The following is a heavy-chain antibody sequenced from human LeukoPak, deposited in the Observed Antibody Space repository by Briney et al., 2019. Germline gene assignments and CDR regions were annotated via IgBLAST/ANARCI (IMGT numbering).Heavy chain of an antibody. CDR1: GGTFSSYA. V-gene: IGHV1-69*05. D-gene: IGHD4-11*01. CDR2: IIPIFGTA. CDR3: ARGMTTVKHYYYYYMNV. J-gene: IGHJ6*03. Sequence: SVKVSCKASGGTFSSYAISWVRQAPGQGLEWMGGIIPIFGTANYAQKFQGKVTITTDESTSTAYMELSSLRSEDTAVYYCARGMTTVKHYYYYYMNVWGKGTTVTVS.